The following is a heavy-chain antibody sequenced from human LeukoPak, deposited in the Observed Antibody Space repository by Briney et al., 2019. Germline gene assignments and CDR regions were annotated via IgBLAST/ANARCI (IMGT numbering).Heavy chain of an antibody. CDR3: ARLECSGGSCYSAFDI. D-gene: IGHD2-15*01. V-gene: IGHV3-11*06. CDR2: ISGGSSYT. CDR1: GFTFSDFY. Sequence: GGSLRLSCAASGFTFSDFYISWIRQAPGKGLEWVSYISGGSSYTNYADSVKGRFTISRDNAKNSLYLQMNSLRAEDTALYYCARLECSGGSCYSAFDIWGQGTMVTVSS. J-gene: IGHJ3*02.